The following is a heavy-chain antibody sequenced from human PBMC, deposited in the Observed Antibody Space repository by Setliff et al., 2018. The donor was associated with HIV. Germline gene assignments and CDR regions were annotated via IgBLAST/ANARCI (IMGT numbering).Heavy chain of an antibody. Sequence: GGSLRLSCTGFGFNLNHYAMHWVRQPPGKGLEWVSGITWQGGLLGYADSVKGRFTISRDSVKKSLFLQMNSLRVEDTAVYYCAAVSVRDCTDDACSAYRAFDIWGRGTMVTVSS. D-gene: IGHD3-10*02. CDR1: GFNLNHYA. V-gene: IGHV3-9*01. CDR2: ITWQGGLL. CDR3: AAVSVRDCTDDACSAYRAFDI. J-gene: IGHJ3*02.